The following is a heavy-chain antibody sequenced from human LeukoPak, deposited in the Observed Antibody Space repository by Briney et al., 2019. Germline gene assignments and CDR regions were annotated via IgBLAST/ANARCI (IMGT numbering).Heavy chain of an antibody. CDR2: IWYDGSKQ. V-gene: IGHV3-33*01. D-gene: IGHD6-19*01. CDR1: RFTFRNYG. J-gene: IGHJ5*02. CDR3: TRDVSSSYFDL. Sequence: GGSLRLSCAASRFTFRNYGMHWVRQAPGKGLDWVAVIWYDGSKQYYIDSVKGRFTISRDNSKNTLYLQMNSLRDEDTAVYYCTRDVSSSYFDLWGQGTLVTVSS.